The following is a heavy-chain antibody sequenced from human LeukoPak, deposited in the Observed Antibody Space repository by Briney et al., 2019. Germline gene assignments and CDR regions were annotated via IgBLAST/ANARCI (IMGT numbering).Heavy chain of an antibody. D-gene: IGHD1-1*01. V-gene: IGHV1-69*13. CDR2: IIPIFGTA. CDR1: GGTFSSYA. J-gene: IGHJ4*02. Sequence: SVKVSCKASGGTFSSYAISWVRQAPGQGLEWMGGIIPIFGTANYAQKFQGRVTITADESTSTAYMELSSLRSEDTAVYYCARATNDYVQHLGIPYYFDYWGQGTLVTVSS. CDR3: ARATNDYVQHLGIPYYFDY.